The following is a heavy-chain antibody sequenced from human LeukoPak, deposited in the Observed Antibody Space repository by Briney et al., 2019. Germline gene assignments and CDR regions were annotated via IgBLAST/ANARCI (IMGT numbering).Heavy chain of an antibody. CDR1: GFTFSSYS. CDR2: ISSSSSYI. Sequence: GGSLRLSCAASGFTFSSYSMNCVRQAPGKGLEWVSSISSSSSYIYYADSVKGRFTISRDNAKNSLYLQMNSLRAEDTAVYYCARSHGYSSSYFDYWGQGTLVTVSS. J-gene: IGHJ4*02. V-gene: IGHV3-21*01. D-gene: IGHD6-13*01. CDR3: ARSHGYSSSYFDY.